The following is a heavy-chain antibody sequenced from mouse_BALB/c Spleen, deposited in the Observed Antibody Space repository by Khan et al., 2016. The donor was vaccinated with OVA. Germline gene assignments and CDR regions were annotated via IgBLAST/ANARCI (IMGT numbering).Heavy chain of an antibody. CDR1: GYTFTSNT. CDR3: ARRTTVYTMDY. V-gene: IGHV1-4*01. CDR2: INPSSGYT. Sequence: QVQLQQSGAELARPGASVKMSCKASGYTFTSNTMHWVKQRPGQGLEWIGYINPSSGYTNYNQNFKDKATLTADKSTSTAYMQLSSLTSEDSAVYYCARRTTVYTMDYWGQGTSGTVSS. J-gene: IGHJ4*01. D-gene: IGHD1-1*01.